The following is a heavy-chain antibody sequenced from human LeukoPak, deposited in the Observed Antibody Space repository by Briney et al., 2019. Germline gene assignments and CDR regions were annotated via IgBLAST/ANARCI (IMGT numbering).Heavy chain of an antibody. CDR1: SGSISSYY. CDR2: IYYSGST. Sequence: PSETLSLTCTVSSGSISSYYWSWIRQPPGKGLEWIGYIYYSGSTNYNPSLKSRVTISVDTSKNQFSLKLSSVTAADTAVYYCARGRGATVDYWGQGTLVTVSS. CDR3: ARGRGATVDY. V-gene: IGHV4-59*01. J-gene: IGHJ4*02. D-gene: IGHD1-26*01.